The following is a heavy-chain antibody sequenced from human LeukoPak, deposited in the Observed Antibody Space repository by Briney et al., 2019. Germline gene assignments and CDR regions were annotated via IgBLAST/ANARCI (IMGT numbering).Heavy chain of an antibody. D-gene: IGHD5-18*01. CDR3: ARDYQGGYGDKTVDY. V-gene: IGHV4-34*01. J-gene: IGHJ4*02. Sequence: SETLALTCALYGGSFSGYYWSWIPQPPGKGLEWIGEINHSGSTNYNPSLKSRVTISVDTSKNQFSLKLSSVTAADTAVYYCARDYQGGYGDKTVDYWGQGTLVTVSS. CDR1: GGSFSGYY. CDR2: INHSGST.